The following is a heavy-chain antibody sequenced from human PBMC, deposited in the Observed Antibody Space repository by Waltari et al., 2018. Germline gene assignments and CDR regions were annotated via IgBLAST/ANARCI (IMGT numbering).Heavy chain of an antibody. CDR1: GFNFISYA. V-gene: IGHV3-23*01. J-gene: IGHJ4*02. CDR3: ARHLYSIDYLELAK. D-gene: IGHD3-22*01. CDR2: ISASGFIT. Sequence: EEHLLESGGGLAQPGGSLRLSCAASGFNFISYAMSWVRQAPGKGLEWVSGISASGFITKYADSVKGRFTVSRDNSKNTVFLHLNSLRAEETAIYYCARHLYSIDYLELAKWGQGTLVTVSS.